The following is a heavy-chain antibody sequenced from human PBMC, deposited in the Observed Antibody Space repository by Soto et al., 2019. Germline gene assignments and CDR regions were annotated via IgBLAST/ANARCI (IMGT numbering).Heavy chain of an antibody. CDR1: GFTFYSYG. CDR2: IWDDGSNK. D-gene: IGHD2-2*01. J-gene: IGHJ4*02. V-gene: IGHV3-33*08. Sequence: QVQLVESGGGVVQPGRSLRLSCAASGFTFYSYGMHWVRQAPGKGLEWGAVIWDDGSNKYYADSVKGRFTISRDNSKNTLYLQMNSLRAEDTAVYYCARDRSKCISTSCYGFSLRYWGQGTLVTVSS. CDR3: ARDRSKCISTSCYGFSLRY.